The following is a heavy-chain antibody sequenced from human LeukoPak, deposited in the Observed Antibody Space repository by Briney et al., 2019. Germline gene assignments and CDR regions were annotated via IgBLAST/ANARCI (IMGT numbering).Heavy chain of an antibody. CDR1: GVSISSYY. CDR3: ARIGASHSS. J-gene: IGHJ4*02. V-gene: IGHV4-59*08. D-gene: IGHD6-13*01. Sequence: SETLSLTCTVSGVSISSYYWSWIRQPPGKGLEWIGYIYYSGSTNYNPSLKSRVTISVDTSKNQFSLKLSSVTAADTAVYYCARIGASHSSWGQGTLVTVSS. CDR2: IYYSGST.